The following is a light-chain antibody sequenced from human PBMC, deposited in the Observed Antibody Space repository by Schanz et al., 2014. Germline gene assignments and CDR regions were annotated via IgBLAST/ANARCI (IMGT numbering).Light chain of an antibody. Sequence: IQMPQSPSSLSASVGARVTITCRASQSISSWLAWYQQKPGKAPKLLIYKASSLASGVPSRFSGSGSGTEFTLTITSLQPDDFATYYCQQYSSYWAFGQGTKVEIK. V-gene: IGKV1-5*03. CDR2: KAS. J-gene: IGKJ1*01. CDR1: QSISSW. CDR3: QQYSSYWA.